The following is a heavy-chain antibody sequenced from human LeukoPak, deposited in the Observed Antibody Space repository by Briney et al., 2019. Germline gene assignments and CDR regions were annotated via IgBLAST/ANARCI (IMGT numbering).Heavy chain of an antibody. V-gene: IGHV4-34*01. Sequence: PSETLSLTCAVYGGPFSGYYWSWIRQPPGKGLEWIGEINHSGSTNYNPSLKSRVTISVDTSKNQFSLKLSSVTAADTAVYYCARGEYCSSTSCYVRWFDPWGQGTLVTVPS. CDR3: ARGEYCSSTSCYVRWFDP. CDR2: INHSGST. CDR1: GGPFSGYY. D-gene: IGHD2-2*01. J-gene: IGHJ5*02.